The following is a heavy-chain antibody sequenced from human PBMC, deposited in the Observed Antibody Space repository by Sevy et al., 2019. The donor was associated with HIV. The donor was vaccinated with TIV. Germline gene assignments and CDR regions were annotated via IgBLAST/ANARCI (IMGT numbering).Heavy chain of an antibody. CDR2: ISGDGTTT. CDR1: GFRFSSDW. CDR3: TRGAAQQIF. Sequence: GGSLRLSCAASGFRFSSDWMHWVRQAPGKGLVWVSRISGDGTTTVYSDSVKGRFTISRDNAKNTLYLEMNYLRAEDTAVYYCTRGAAQQIFWGQGTMVTVSS. D-gene: IGHD1-1*01. V-gene: IGHV3-74*03. J-gene: IGHJ4*02.